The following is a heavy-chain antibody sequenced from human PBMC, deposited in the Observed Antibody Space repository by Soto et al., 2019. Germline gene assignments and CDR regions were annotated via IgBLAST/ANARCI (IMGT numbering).Heavy chain of an antibody. Sequence: PSETLSLTSKVSDASLRSGDYYCNWIRQLPGKGLEWIGYIYYTRVTSYNPSLKSRVTMSVDTSKQQFSLKMNSVTAADTAVYFCARAAATGHPVVPDFWGQGALVTVSS. D-gene: IGHD6-13*01. V-gene: IGHV4-31*03. CDR2: IYYTRVT. J-gene: IGHJ4*02. CDR3: ARAAATGHPVVPDF. CDR1: DASLRSGDYY.